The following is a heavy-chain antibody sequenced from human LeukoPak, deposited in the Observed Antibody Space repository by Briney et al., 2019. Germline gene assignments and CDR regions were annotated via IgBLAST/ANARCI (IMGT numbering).Heavy chain of an antibody. J-gene: IGHJ4*02. Sequence: GGSLRLSCAASGFTFSSYAMHWVRQAPGKGLEWVAVISYDGSNKYYADSVKGRFTISRDNSKNTLYLQMNSLRAEDTAVYYCARGGCSGGSCYPTDYWGQGTLVTVSS. CDR2: ISYDGSNK. CDR3: ARGGCSGGSCYPTDY. CDR1: GFTFSSYA. D-gene: IGHD2-15*01. V-gene: IGHV3-30-3*01.